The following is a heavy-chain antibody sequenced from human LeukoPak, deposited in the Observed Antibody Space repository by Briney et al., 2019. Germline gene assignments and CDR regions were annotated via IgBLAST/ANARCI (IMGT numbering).Heavy chain of an antibody. D-gene: IGHD3-22*01. CDR2: SGNT. V-gene: IGHV1-8*01. Sequence: SGNTGYAQNFQGRVTMTRNTSISTAYMELSSLRSEDTAVYYCARVADGTYYYDSSGYYFDYWGQGTLVTVSS. J-gene: IGHJ4*02. CDR3: ARVADGTYYYDSSGYYFDY.